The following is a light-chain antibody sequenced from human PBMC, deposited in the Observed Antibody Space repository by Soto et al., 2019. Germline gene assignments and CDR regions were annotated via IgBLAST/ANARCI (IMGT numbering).Light chain of an antibody. CDR2: GAS. CDR1: QSVSSSY. J-gene: IGKJ1*01. CDR3: QQYGSSPPGT. Sequence: EIVLTQSPATLSLSPGERATLSCRASQSVSSSYLAWYQQKPGQAPRLLIYGASSRATCIPDRFSGSGSGTDFTLTISRLEPADFAVYYCQQYGSSPPGTFGQGTKVDIK. V-gene: IGKV3-20*01.